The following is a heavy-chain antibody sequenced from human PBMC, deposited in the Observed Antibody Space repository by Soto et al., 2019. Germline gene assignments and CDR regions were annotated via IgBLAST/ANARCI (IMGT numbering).Heavy chain of an antibody. CDR1: GFTFSSYA. CDR2: ISGSGGST. J-gene: IGHJ4*02. Sequence: PGGSLRLSCAASGFTFSSYAMSWVRQAPGKGLEWVSAISGSGGSTYYADSVKGRFTISRDNSKNTLYLQMNSLRAEDTAVYYCAIVSEFSDILTGYYHPPFYDYVGEGTLVTVSS. D-gene: IGHD3-9*01. V-gene: IGHV3-23*01. CDR3: AIVSEFSDILTGYYHPPFYDY.